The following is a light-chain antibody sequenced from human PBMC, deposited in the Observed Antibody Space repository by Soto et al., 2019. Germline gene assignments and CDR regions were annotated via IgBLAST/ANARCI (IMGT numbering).Light chain of an antibody. CDR1: QSIVTY. CDR3: QQSYSTPIS. J-gene: IGKJ5*01. V-gene: IGKV1-39*01. Sequence: DIQMTQSPSSLSASVGDGVTITCRASQSIVTYLNWYLQKPGKAPKLLIYAASNLQSGVPSRFSGSGSGTDFTLTISSLQPEDFATYYCQQSYSTPISFGQGTRLEIK. CDR2: AAS.